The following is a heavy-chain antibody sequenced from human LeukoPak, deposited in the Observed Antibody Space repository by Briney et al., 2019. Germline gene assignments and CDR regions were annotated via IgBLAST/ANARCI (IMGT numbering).Heavy chain of an antibody. CDR3: ARDLFLNVGAALN. J-gene: IGHJ4*02. CDR1: GYTFLNYG. V-gene: IGHV1-18*01. Sequence: ASVKVSCKASGYTFLNYGINWVRQAPGQGLEWLAWISVHNGFTKYAQKLQGRVTVTTDTSTSTAYMELRSLSSDDTAVYYCARDLFLNVGAALNWGQGTLGTVSS. D-gene: IGHD2-15*01. CDR2: ISVHNGFT.